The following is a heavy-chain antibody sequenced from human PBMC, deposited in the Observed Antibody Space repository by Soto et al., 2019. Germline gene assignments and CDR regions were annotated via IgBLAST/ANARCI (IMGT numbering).Heavy chain of an antibody. Sequence: ASVKVSCKASGYTFTSYYMHWVRQAPGQGLEWMGIINPSGGSTSYAQKFQGRVTMTRDTSTSTVYMELSSLRSEDTAVYYCAREGYLSNYYYGMVVWGQGTTVTVSS. D-gene: IGHD5-18*01. CDR3: AREGYLSNYYYGMVV. J-gene: IGHJ6*02. CDR1: GYTFTSYY. V-gene: IGHV1-46*01. CDR2: INPSGGST.